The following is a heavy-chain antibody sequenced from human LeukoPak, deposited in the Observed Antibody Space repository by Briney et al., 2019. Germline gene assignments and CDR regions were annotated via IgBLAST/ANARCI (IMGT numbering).Heavy chain of an antibody. V-gene: IGHV3-21*01. CDR2: ISPTSSYI. CDR1: GFTFSSSG. D-gene: IGHD2-2*01. CDR3: ARGRGCSSNICYPDY. Sequence: GGSLRLSCATSGFTFSSSGMHWVRQAPGKGLEWVSSISPTSSYINYADSVKGRFTVSRDNARTSVYLQMSRLRAEDTAVYYCARGRGCSSNICYPDYWGQGTLVTVSS. J-gene: IGHJ4*02.